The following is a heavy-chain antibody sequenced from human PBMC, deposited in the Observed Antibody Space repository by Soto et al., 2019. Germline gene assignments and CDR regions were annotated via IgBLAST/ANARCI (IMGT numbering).Heavy chain of an antibody. Sequence: PSETLSLTCTVSGGSVSSGSYYWSWIRQPPGKGLEWIGYIYYSGSTNYNPSLKSRVTISVDTSKNQFSLKLSSVTAADTAVYYCASFNDYGDYYFDYWGQGTLVTVSS. V-gene: IGHV4-61*01. D-gene: IGHD4-17*01. J-gene: IGHJ4*02. CDR2: IYYSGST. CDR1: GGSVSSGSYY. CDR3: ASFNDYGDYYFDY.